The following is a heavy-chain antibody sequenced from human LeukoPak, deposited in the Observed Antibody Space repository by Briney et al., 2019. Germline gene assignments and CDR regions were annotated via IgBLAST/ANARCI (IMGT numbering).Heavy chain of an antibody. CDR2: IHHSGRS. Sequence: SPTLSLTCTVSADSLSSGGHYWAWIRPFPGKGLESIGFIHHSGRSRHNPSLKDRVAISVDTSRKQFALKLSSVTAADTAMYYCARGGNRFGGFYFDYWGQGIQVIVSS. D-gene: IGHD3-10*01. V-gene: IGHV4-31*03. CDR3: ARGGNRFGGFYFDY. CDR1: ADSLSSGGHY. J-gene: IGHJ4*02.